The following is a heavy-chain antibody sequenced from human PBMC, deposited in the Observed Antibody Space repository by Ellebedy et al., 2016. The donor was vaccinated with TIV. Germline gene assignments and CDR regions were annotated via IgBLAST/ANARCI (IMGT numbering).Heavy chain of an antibody. J-gene: IGHJ4*01. CDR2: INPSGGTT. CDR1: GYTFSDYY. V-gene: IGHV1-46*04. CDR3: ARDTGRIAAAGLDF. D-gene: IGHD6-25*01. Sequence: ASVKVSCKASGYTFSDYYIEWVRQAPGQGLEWMGIINPSGGTTTYAQKLQGRVTMTRDPSTSTVYMELTSLRPEDTAMYYCARDTGRIAAAGLDFWGQGVLVTVSA.